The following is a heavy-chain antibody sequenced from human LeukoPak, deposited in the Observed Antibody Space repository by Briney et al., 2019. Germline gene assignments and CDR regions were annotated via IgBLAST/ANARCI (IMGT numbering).Heavy chain of an antibody. CDR3: AKGACHLYTVTTLFDY. J-gene: IGHJ4*02. CDR2: ISGSGGST. D-gene: IGHD4-17*01. V-gene: IGHV3-23*01. CDR1: GFTFSSYA. Sequence: GGSLRLSCAASGFTFSSYAMSWVRQAPGKGLEWVSAISGSGGSTYYADSVEGRFTISRDNSKNTLDLQMNSLRAEDTAVYYCAKGACHLYTVTTLFDYWGQGTLVTVSS.